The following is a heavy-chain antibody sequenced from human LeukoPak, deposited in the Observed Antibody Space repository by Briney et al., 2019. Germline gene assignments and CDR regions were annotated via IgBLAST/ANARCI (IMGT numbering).Heavy chain of an antibody. D-gene: IGHD3-10*01. CDR1: GLTVSSNY. Sequence: GGSLRLSCAASGLTVSSNYMSWVRQAPGKGLEWVSVIYSGGSTYYADSVKGRFTISRDNSKNTLYLQMNSLRAEDTAVYYCASPYYYGSGSYNLGAFDIWGQGTMVTVSS. V-gene: IGHV3-66*01. J-gene: IGHJ3*02. CDR3: ASPYYYGSGSYNLGAFDI. CDR2: IYSGGST.